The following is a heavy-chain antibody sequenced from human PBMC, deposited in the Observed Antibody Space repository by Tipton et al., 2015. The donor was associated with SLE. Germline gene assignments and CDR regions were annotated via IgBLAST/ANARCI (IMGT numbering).Heavy chain of an antibody. D-gene: IGHD2-21*02. Sequence: GSLRLSCAVSGFIVSFNCVTWVRQTPRRGLEWVSVIYSSGTTDYADSVKGRFTMSRDNSGVYLQMDSLTTEDTALYYCARARAVTPTKFGWLDPWGQGTLVTVSS. V-gene: IGHV3-66*02. J-gene: IGHJ5*02. CDR3: ARARAVTPTKFGWLDP. CDR2: IYSSGTT. CDR1: GFIVSFNC.